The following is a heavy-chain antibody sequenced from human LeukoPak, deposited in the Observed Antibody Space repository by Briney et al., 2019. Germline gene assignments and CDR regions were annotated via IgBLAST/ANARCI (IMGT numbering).Heavy chain of an antibody. J-gene: IGHJ4*02. D-gene: IGHD5-18*01. CDR3: AAVDTAMATSSSFDY. V-gene: IGHV1-2*02. CDR1: GYTFTGYY. Sequence: ASVKVSCKASGYTFTGYYMHWVRQAPGQGLEWVGWINPNSGGTNYAQKFQGRVTMTRDTSISTAYMELSSLRSEDTAVYYCAAVDTAMATSSSFDYWGQGTLVTVSS. CDR2: INPNSGGT.